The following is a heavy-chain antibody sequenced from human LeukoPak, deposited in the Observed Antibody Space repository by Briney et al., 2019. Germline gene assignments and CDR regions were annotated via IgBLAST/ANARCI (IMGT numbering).Heavy chain of an antibody. V-gene: IGHV6-1*01. CDR1: GDSVSSNSAA. Sequence: SQTLSLTCAISGDSVSSNSAAWNLIRQSPSRGLEWLGRTYYRSKWYNDYATSVKGRITINSDTSKNQFSLQLNSVTPEDTAVYYCARSQHWGYDYWGQGTLVTVSS. J-gene: IGHJ4*02. CDR2: TYYRSKWYN. CDR3: ARSQHWGYDY. D-gene: IGHD7-27*01.